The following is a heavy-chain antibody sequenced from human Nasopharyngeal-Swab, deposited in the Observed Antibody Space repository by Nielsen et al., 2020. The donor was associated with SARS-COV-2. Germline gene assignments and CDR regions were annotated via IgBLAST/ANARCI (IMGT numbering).Heavy chain of an antibody. V-gene: IGHV3-48*03. CDR1: GFPFDNYE. D-gene: IGHD6-19*01. Sequence: GESLKISCAASGFPFDNYEMNWVRQAPGKGLEWVSYISTSGTTIHYADSVRGRFTISRDNAKKSLYLQMNSLRAEDTAVYYCARASRGWSWGQGTLVTVSS. J-gene: IGHJ5*02. CDR2: ISTSGTTI. CDR3: ARASRGWS.